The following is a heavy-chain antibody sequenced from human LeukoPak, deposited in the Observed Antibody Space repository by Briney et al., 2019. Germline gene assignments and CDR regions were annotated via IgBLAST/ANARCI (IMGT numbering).Heavy chain of an antibody. CDR2: IYHSGST. CDR3: ERERSSSSDY. J-gene: IGHJ4*02. V-gene: IGHV4-38-2*02. Sequence: SETLSLTCAVSGYYISSGYYWGWIRQPPGKGLEWIGSIYHSGSTYYNPSLKSRVTISVDTSKNQFSLKLSSVTATDAAIYYCERERSSSSDYWGQGTLVTVSS. D-gene: IGHD6-6*01. CDR1: GYYISSGYY.